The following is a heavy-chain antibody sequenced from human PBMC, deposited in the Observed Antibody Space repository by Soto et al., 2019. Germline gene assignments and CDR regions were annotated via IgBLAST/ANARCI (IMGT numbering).Heavy chain of an antibody. CDR3: ARRTWGMDV. Sequence: SETLSLTCAVSSGSIDTTNLWSWVRQPPGKGLEWIGEIFHSGNTYYNPSLASRVTISVDTSKNQFSLNLRSVTAADTAVYYCARRTWGMDVWGQGTTVTVSS. CDR1: SGSIDTTNL. CDR2: IFHSGNT. J-gene: IGHJ6*02. D-gene: IGHD2-8*01. V-gene: IGHV4-4*02.